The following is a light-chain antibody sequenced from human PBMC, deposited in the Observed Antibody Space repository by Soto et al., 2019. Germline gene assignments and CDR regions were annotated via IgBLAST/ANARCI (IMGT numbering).Light chain of an antibody. CDR3: QQRSNWAYT. J-gene: IGKJ2*01. Sequence: EIVLTQSPATLSLSPGERATLSCRASQSVSSYLAWYQQKPGQGPRLLIYDASDRATGIPARFSGSGSATDFTLTISSLEPEDFAVYYCQQRSNWAYTFGQGTKLEIK. CDR2: DAS. CDR1: QSVSSY. V-gene: IGKV3-11*01.